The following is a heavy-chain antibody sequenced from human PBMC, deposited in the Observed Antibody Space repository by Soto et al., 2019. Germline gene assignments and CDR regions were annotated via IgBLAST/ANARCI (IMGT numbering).Heavy chain of an antibody. J-gene: IGHJ6*02. V-gene: IGHV5-51*01. CDR2: IYPGDSDT. CDR3: ARHENYGDYPYYYYYGMDV. D-gene: IGHD4-17*01. CDR1: GYSFTSYW. Sequence: GESLKISCKGSGYSFTSYWIGWVRQMPGKGLEWMGIIYPGDSDTRYSPSFQGQVTISADKSISTAYLQWSSLKASDTAMYYCARHENYGDYPYYYYYGMDVWGQGTMVTVSS.